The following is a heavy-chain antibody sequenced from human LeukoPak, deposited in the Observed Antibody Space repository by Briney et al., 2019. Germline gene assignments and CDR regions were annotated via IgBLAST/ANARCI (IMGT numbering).Heavy chain of an antibody. D-gene: IGHD6-13*01. Sequence: PGGSLRLSCAASGFTVSSNYMSWVRQAPGKGLEWVAFIRYDGSNKYYADSVKGRFTISRDNSKNALYLQMNSLRAEDTAVYYCAKDLFYSSSWYGYFQHWGQGTLVTVSS. CDR2: IRYDGSNK. V-gene: IGHV3-30*02. CDR3: AKDLFYSSSWYGYFQH. J-gene: IGHJ1*01. CDR1: GFTVSSNY.